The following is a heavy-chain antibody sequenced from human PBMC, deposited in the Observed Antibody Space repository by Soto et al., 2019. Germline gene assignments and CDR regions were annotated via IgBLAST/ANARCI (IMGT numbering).Heavy chain of an antibody. CDR3: ARGFKTVLRYFDWLSPYYFDY. CDR1: GGSFSGYY. J-gene: IGHJ4*02. Sequence: PSETLSLTCAVYGGSFSGYYWSWTRQPPGKGLEWIGEINHSGSTNYNPSLKSRVTISVDTSKNQFSLKLSSVTAADTAVYYCARGFKTVLRYFDWLSPYYFDYWGQGTLVTVSS. V-gene: IGHV4-34*01. D-gene: IGHD3-9*01. CDR2: INHSGST.